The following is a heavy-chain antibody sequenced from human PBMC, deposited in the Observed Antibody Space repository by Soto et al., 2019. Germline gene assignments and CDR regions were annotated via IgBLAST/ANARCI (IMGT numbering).Heavy chain of an antibody. D-gene: IGHD3-10*01. J-gene: IGHJ4*02. CDR1: GGSFSVYY. CDR3: ASRTRRAMVRGVPVKGPPDY. Sequence: SETLSLTCAVYGGSFSVYYWSWIRHPPGKGLEWIGEINHSGSTNYNPSLKSRVTISVDTSKNQFSLKLSSVTAADTAVYYCASRTRRAMVRGVPVKGPPDYWGQGTLVTVSS. CDR2: INHSGST. V-gene: IGHV4-34*01.